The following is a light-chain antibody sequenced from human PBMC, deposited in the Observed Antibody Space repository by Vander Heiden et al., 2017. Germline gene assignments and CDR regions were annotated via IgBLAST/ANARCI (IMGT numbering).Light chain of an antibody. J-gene: IGKJ1*01. CDR1: QSVLYSSNNKNY. V-gene: IGKV4-1*01. CDR3: QQYYSIPWT. CDR2: WAS. Sequence: DIVMTQSPDSLAVSLGERATINCKSSQSVLYSSNNKNYLAWYQQKPGQPPRLLIYWASTRDSGVPDRFSGSGSGTDFTLTISSLQAEDVAVYYCQQYYSIPWTFGQGTKVEIK.